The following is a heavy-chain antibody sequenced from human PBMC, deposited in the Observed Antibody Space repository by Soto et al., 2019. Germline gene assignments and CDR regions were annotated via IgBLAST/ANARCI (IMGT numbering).Heavy chain of an antibody. CDR2: IWFDGSNK. V-gene: IGHV3-33*01. D-gene: IGHD2-21*02. J-gene: IGHJ3*02. CDR3: ARDEVVVTAHHAFDI. Sequence: QVHLVESGGGVAQPGRSLRLSCAASGSIFTGYGMHWVRQAPGKGLEWVAVIWFDGSNKYYADSVKGRFTISRDNSKNMLYLQMNSLRVEDTAVYYCARDEVVVTAHHAFDIWGQGTMVTVSS. CDR1: GSIFTGYG.